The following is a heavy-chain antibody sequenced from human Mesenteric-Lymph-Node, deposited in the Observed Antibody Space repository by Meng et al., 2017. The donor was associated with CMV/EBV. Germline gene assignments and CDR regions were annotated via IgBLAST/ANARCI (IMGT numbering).Heavy chain of an antibody. CDR3: AKGGWGPGDFWSGFPFDY. J-gene: IGHJ4*02. Sequence: GESLKISCAASGFTFSDYAMSWVRQAPGKGLEWVSVISGSGGGTYYADSVKGRFTISRDTSKNTVFLQMNNLRAEDTAVYYCAKGGWGPGDFWSGFPFDYWGQGILVTVSS. CDR1: GFTFSDYA. V-gene: IGHV3-23*01. CDR2: ISGSGGGT. D-gene: IGHD3-3*01.